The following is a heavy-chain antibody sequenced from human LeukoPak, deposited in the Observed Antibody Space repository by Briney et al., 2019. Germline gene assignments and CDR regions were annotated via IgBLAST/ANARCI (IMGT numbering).Heavy chain of an antibody. CDR2: ISYSATT. CDR3: ARTGAVAVDY. V-gene: IGHV4-59*01. J-gene: IGHJ4*02. CDR1: GGSISSYY. D-gene: IGHD6-13*01. Sequence: SETLSLTCTVSGGSISSYYWSWSRQPPGKGPESIAYISYSATTTYDPSLNSRVTISEDTSNNQFSLKLSSVTAADTAVYYCARTGAVAVDYWGQGTLVIVSS.